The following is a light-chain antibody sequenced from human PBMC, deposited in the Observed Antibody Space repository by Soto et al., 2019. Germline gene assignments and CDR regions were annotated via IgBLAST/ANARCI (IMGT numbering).Light chain of an antibody. V-gene: IGKV1-5*01. CDR2: DAS. J-gene: IGKJ1*01. CDR1: QTIHSF. Sequence: DIQMTQSPSTLSASVGDRVTITCRASQTIHSFLAWYQQKAEKAPKLLIYDASNLESGVPSRFSGSGSGTEFTLTVSSLQPDDFATFYCQQFYSFPWTFGQGTKVEI. CDR3: QQFYSFPWT.